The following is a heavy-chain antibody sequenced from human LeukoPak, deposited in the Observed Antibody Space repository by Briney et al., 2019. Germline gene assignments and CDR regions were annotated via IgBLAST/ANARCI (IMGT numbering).Heavy chain of an antibody. J-gene: IGHJ5*02. CDR3: ARDDCSSISCYHNWFDP. Sequence: PGGSLRLSCAASGFTFSSYWMSWVRQAPGKGLEGVANIKQEGSEKYYVDSVKGRFTISRDNAKNSLYLQMNSLRAEDTAVYYCARDDCSSISCYHNWFDPWGQGTLVTVSS. V-gene: IGHV3-7*01. CDR2: IKQEGSEK. D-gene: IGHD2-2*01. CDR1: GFTFSSYW.